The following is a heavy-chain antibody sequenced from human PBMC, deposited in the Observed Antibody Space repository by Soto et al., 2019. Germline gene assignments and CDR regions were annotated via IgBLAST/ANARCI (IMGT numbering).Heavy chain of an antibody. CDR3: AKDILRSTSCYYFDY. V-gene: IGHV3-23*01. Sequence: GGSLRLSCAASGFTFSSYAMSWVRQAPGKGLEWVSAISGSGGSTYYADSVKGRFTISRDNSKNTLYLQMNSLRAEDTAVYYCAKDILRSTSCYYFDYWGQGTWSPSPQ. CDR1: GFTFSSYA. CDR2: ISGSGGST. J-gene: IGHJ4*02. D-gene: IGHD2-2*01.